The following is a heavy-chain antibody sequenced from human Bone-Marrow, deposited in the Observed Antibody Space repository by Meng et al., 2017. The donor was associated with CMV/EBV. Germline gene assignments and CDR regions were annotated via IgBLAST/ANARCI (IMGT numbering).Heavy chain of an antibody. J-gene: IGHJ6*04. CDR1: GFTFSDYY. Sequence: GESLKISCAASGFTFSDYYMSWIRQAPGKGLECVSYISSSGSTIYYADSVKGRFTISSDNAKNSLYLQMNSLRAEDTAVYYCARESYCSSTSCYFAYYYYYGMDVWGEGTTVTVSS. CDR3: ARESYCSSTSCYFAYYYYYGMDV. CDR2: ISSSGSTI. D-gene: IGHD2-2*01. V-gene: IGHV3-11*01.